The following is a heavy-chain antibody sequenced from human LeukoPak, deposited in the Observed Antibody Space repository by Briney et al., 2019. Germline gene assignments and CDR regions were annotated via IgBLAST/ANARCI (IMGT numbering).Heavy chain of an antibody. CDR1: GYTFTGYY. CDR3: ARGGCSSTSCQGHWFDP. Sequence: ASVKVSCKASGYTFTGYYMHWVRQAPGQGLEWMGGIIPIFGTANYAQKFQGRVTITADESTSTAYMELSSLRSEDTAVYYCARGGCSSTSCQGHWFDPWGQGTLVTVSS. J-gene: IGHJ5*02. D-gene: IGHD2-2*01. CDR2: IIPIFGTA. V-gene: IGHV1-69*13.